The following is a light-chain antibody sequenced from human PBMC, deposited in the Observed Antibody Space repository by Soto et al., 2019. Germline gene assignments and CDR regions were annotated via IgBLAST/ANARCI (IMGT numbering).Light chain of an antibody. J-gene: IGKJ5*01. CDR2: GAS. V-gene: IGKV3D-20*02. Sequence: EIVLTQSPATLSLFPGERATLSCRASQSVSSSYLAWYQQKPGQAPRLLIYGASSRATGIPARFSGSGSGTDFTLTISNLEPEDFAVYYCQQRSNWPPITFGQGTRLEIK. CDR1: QSVSSSY. CDR3: QQRSNWPPIT.